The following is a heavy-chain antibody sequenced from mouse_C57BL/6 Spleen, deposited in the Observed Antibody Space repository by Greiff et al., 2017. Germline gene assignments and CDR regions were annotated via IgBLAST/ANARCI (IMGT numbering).Heavy chain of an antibody. V-gene: IGHV1-18*01. J-gene: IGHJ1*03. CDR1: GYTFTDYN. D-gene: IGHD1-1*01. CDR2: INPNNGGT. Sequence: VQLQQSGPELVKPGASVKIPCKASGYTFTDYNMDWVKQSHGKSLEWIGDINPNNGGTIYNQKFKGKATLTVDKSSSTAYMELRSLTSEDTAVYYCARRKYYGSYWYYEVWGTGTTVTVAS. CDR3: ARRKYYGSYWYYEV.